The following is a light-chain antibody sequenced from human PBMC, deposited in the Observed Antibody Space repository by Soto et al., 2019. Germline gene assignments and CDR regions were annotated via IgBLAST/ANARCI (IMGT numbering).Light chain of an antibody. Sequence: DIPMTQSPSSLSASVGDRVTITCLASQSISSYLNWYQQKPGKAPKLLIYAASSLQSGVPSRFSGSGSGTDFTLTISSLQPEDFATYYCQQSYSTPMYTFGQGTKLEIK. J-gene: IGKJ2*01. CDR1: QSISSY. CDR3: QQSYSTPMYT. CDR2: AAS. V-gene: IGKV1-39*01.